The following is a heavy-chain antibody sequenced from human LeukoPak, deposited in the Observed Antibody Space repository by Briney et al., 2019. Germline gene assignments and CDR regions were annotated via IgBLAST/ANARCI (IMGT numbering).Heavy chain of an antibody. CDR3: ARLTAGGYFDWLLVGATIDY. CDR2: IYYSGST. Sequence: PSETLSLTCTVSGASISSTSHYWGWIRQPPGKGLEWIGSIYYSGSTYYNPSLKSRVTISVDTSKNQFSLKLSSVTAADTAVYYCARLTAGGYFDWLLVGATIDYWGQGTLVTVSS. D-gene: IGHD3-9*01. V-gene: IGHV4-39*01. J-gene: IGHJ4*02. CDR1: GASISSTSHY.